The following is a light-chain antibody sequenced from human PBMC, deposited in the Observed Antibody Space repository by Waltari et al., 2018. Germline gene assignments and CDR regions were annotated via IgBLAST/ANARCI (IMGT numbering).Light chain of an antibody. Sequence: DIVMTQAPDPLAVSLGERATSNCKSSQSVLYSSNNKNYLAWYQLKPGQPPKLLIYWASTRESGVPDRFSGSGSGTDFTLTISSLQAEDVAVYYCQQYYSTPTFGQGTKVEIK. V-gene: IGKV4-1*01. CDR2: WAS. J-gene: IGKJ1*01. CDR1: QSVLYSSNNKNY. CDR3: QQYYSTPT.